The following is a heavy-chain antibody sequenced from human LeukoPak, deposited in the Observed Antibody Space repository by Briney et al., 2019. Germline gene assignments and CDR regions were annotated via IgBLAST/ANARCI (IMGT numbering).Heavy chain of an antibody. Sequence: PGGSLRLSCAASGFTFSIQWMSWVRQAPGKGLEWVAIVNQAGTQNYYVDSVKGRFTISRDNAKNSLFLQMNSLRAEDTAVYYCAKDSYDYVWGSYLAYHYYMDVWGKGTTVTVSS. CDR1: GFTFSIQW. J-gene: IGHJ6*03. CDR2: VNQAGTQN. CDR3: AKDSYDYVWGSYLAYHYYMDV. D-gene: IGHD3-16*02. V-gene: IGHV3-7*01.